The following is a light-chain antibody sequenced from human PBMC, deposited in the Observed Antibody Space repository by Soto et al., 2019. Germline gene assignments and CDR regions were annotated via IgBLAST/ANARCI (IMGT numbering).Light chain of an antibody. CDR2: AAS. CDR3: QQLNNYPRT. V-gene: IGKV1-9*01. Sequence: TQLTQSPSSLSASVVDRVTITCRASQDIAIYLAWYQQKPGEAPKLLIYAASTLYGGVPSRFSGSGSGTDFALTISSLQPEDFATYYCQQLNNYPRTFGQGTKVDIK. CDR1: QDIAIY. J-gene: IGKJ1*01.